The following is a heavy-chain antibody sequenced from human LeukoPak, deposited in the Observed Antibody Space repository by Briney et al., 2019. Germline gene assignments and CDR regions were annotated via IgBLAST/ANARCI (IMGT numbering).Heavy chain of an antibody. V-gene: IGHV3-30*02. CDR2: IRYDGSNK. Sequence: GGSLRLSCAASGFTFSSYGMHWVRQAPGKGLEWVAFIRYDGSNKYYADSVKGRFTISRDNSKNTLYLQMNSLRAEDTAVYYCAKDGGGYCSSTSCYDYYYYYMDVWGKGTTVTVSS. CDR1: GFTFSSYG. J-gene: IGHJ6*03. D-gene: IGHD2-2*01. CDR3: AKDGGGYCSSTSCYDYYYYYMDV.